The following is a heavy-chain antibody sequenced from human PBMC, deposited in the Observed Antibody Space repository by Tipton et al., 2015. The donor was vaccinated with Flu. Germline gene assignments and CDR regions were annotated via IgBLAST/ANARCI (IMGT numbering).Heavy chain of an antibody. D-gene: IGHD1-1*01. CDR2: IYFTGKT. CDR3: AKERREGAFDV. V-gene: IGHV4-31*11. Sequence: TLSLTCAVSGVSISSGGYYWSWIRQHPGKGLEWIGYIYFTGKTYYNSSLQSRVSISVDTSKNQFSLRLNSVTAADTAVYYCAKERREGAFDVWGQGTKVAVSS. J-gene: IGHJ3*01. CDR1: GVSISSGGYY.